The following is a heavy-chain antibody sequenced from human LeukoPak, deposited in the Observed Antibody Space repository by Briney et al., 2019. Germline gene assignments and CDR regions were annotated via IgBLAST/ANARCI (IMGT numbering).Heavy chain of an antibody. CDR1: GGSISSYY. CDR3: ARVSRARDYYGSGSYLEYYFDY. CDR2: IYTSGST. Sequence: PSETLSLTCTVSGGSISSYYWGWIRQPAGKGLEWIGRIYTSGSTNYNPSLKSRVTMSVDTSKNQFSLKLSSVTAADTAVYYCARVSRARDYYGSGSYLEYYFDYWGQGTLVTVSS. D-gene: IGHD3-10*01. V-gene: IGHV4-4*07. J-gene: IGHJ4*02.